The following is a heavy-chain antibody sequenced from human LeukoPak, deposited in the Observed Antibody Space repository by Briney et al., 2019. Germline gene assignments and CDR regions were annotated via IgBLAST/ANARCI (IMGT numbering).Heavy chain of an antibody. J-gene: IGHJ4*02. D-gene: IGHD6-13*01. Sequence: ASVKVSCKASGYTFTSYYMHWVRQAPGQGLEWMGIINPSGGSTSYAQKFQGRVTMTRDTSTSTVYMELSSLRSEDTAVYYCARDSSTGAAGIYYFDYWGQGTLVTVSS. CDR1: GYTFTSYY. V-gene: IGHV1-46*01. CDR3: ARDSSTGAAGIYYFDY. CDR2: INPSGGST.